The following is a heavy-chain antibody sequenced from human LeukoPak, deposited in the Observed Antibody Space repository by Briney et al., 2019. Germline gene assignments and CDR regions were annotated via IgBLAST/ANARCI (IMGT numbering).Heavy chain of an antibody. V-gene: IGHV4-30-4*08. J-gene: IGHJ6*03. Sequence: SXTLSLTCTVSGGSISSGDYYWSWIRQPPGKGLEWIRYIYSSGITYYNPSLKSRVTISVDTSKNQFSLKLSSVTAADTAVYYCARGMDYYYYMDVWGKGTTVTVSS. D-gene: IGHD2-8*01. CDR2: IYSSGIT. CDR1: GGSISSGDYY. CDR3: ARGMDYYYYMDV.